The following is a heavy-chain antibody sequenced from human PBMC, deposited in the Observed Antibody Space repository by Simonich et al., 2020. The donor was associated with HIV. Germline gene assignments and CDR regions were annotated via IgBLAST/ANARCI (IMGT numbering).Heavy chain of an antibody. Sequence: QVQLQQWGAGLLKPSETLSLTCALYGGSFSDYFWTWIRPSPVKGLGWIGEINYTGSPNYNPSLKSRVTISLDTSKKQFSLKLSSVTAADTAVYYCARGGVGNWAFDFWGQGTLVTVSS. V-gene: IGHV4-34*02. CDR1: GGSFSDYF. D-gene: IGHD7-27*01. J-gene: IGHJ4*02. CDR3: ARGGVGNWAFDF. CDR2: INYTGSP.